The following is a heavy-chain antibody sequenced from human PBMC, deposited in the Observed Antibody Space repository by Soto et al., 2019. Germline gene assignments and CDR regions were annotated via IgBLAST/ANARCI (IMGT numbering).Heavy chain of an antibody. CDR1: GFTFSSYA. J-gene: IGHJ6*02. Sequence: GGSLRLSCAASGFTFSSYAMSWVRQGPGKGLEWVSAISGSGGSTYYADSVKGRFIISRDNSKNTLYLQMNSLRAEDTAVYYCAKDQEVDSYYYYYYGMDVWGQGTTVTVSS. V-gene: IGHV3-23*01. CDR3: AKDQEVDSYYYYYYGMDV. CDR2: ISGSGGST. D-gene: IGHD1-26*01.